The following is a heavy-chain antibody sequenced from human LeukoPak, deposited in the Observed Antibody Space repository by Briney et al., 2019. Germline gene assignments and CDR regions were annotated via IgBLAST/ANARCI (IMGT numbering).Heavy chain of an antibody. V-gene: IGHV3-33*06. J-gene: IGHJ6*03. CDR3: AKDGDRGEYYYYYYMDV. CDR2: IWYDGSNK. CDR1: GFTFSSYG. D-gene: IGHD3-10*01. Sequence: GGSLRLSCAASGFTFSSYGMHWVRQAPGKGLEWVAVIWYDGSNKYYVDSVKGRFTNSRDDSKNTLYLQMNSLRAEDTAVHYCAKDGDRGEYYYYYYMDVWGKGTTVTVSS.